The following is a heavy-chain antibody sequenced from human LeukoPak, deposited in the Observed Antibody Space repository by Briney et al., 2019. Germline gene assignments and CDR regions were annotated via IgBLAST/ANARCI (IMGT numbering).Heavy chain of an antibody. V-gene: IGHV3-21*01. D-gene: IGHD6-19*01. CDR2: ISSSSSYI. J-gene: IGHJ4*02. Sequence: GGSLRLSCAAFGFTFSSYAMNWVRQAPGKGLEWVSSISSSSSYIYYADSVKGRFTISRDNAKNSLYLQMNSLRAEDTAVYYCAGAVAGTGGGFDYWGQGTLVTVSS. CDR3: AGAVAGTGGGFDY. CDR1: GFTFSSYA.